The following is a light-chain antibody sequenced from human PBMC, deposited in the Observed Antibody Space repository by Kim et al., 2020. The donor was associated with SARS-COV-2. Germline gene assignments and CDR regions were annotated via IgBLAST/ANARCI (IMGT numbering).Light chain of an antibody. J-gene: IGKJ2*01. CDR1: QSVSSSY. CDR3: QQYGSSDI. V-gene: IGKV3-20*01. CDR2: GAS. Sequence: SWSPGERATLSCRASQSVSSSYLAGYQQKPGQAPRLVIYGASRRATGIPDRFSGSGSGTDFTLTISRLDPEDFAVYYCQQYGSSDIVGKGTKLEI.